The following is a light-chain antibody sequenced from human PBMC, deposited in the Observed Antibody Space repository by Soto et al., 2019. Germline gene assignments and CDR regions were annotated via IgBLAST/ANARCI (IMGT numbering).Light chain of an antibody. J-gene: IGLJ2*01. CDR2: EVL. CDR1: SSDVGGYNY. CDR3: SSYAGSNNLV. V-gene: IGLV2-8*01. Sequence: QSALTQPPSASGSPGQSVTISCSGTSSDVGGYNYVSWYQQHPGKAPKLMIYEVLKRPSWVPDRFSGSRSGNTASLTVSGLQAEDEADYYCSSYAGSNNLVFGGGTKVTV.